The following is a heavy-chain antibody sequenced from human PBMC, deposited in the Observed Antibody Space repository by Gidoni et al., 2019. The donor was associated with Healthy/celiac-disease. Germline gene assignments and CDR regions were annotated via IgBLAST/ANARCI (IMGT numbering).Heavy chain of an antibody. CDR2: INAGNGNT. Sequence: QVQLVQSGAEVKKPGASVKVSCKASGYTFTSYAMHWVRQAPGQRLEWMGWINAGNGNTKYSQKFQGRVTITRDTSASTAYMELSSLRSEDTAVYYCARWGEVVVPAAINYYYYGMDVWGQGTTVTVSS. CDR1: GYTFTSYA. CDR3: ARWGEVVVPAAINYYYYGMDV. D-gene: IGHD2-2*02. J-gene: IGHJ6*02. V-gene: IGHV1-3*01.